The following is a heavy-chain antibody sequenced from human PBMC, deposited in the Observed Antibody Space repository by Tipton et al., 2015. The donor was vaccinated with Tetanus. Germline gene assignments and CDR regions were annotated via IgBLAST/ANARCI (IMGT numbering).Heavy chain of an antibody. V-gene: IGHV3-33*01. CDR1: GFTFSSYG. CDR2: IWYDGTNE. D-gene: IGHD1-26*01. CDR3: ARDIARVGVTLYFDY. J-gene: IGHJ4*02. Sequence: RSLRLSCAASGFTFSSYGMHWVRQAPGKGLEWVAVIWYDGTNEYYADSVKGRFTISRDNSKNTLYLQMNSLRAEDTAVYYCARDIARVGVTLYFDYWGQGTLVTVSS.